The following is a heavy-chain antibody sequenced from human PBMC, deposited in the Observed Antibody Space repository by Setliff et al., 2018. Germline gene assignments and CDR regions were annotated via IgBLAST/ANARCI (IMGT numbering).Heavy chain of an antibody. Sequence: ASVKVSCKASGYTFTSYAMHWVRQAPGQRLEWMGWINAGNGNTKYSQKFQGRVTITRDTSASTAYMELRSLRSDDTAVYYCARDKELRGDYVDYWGQGTLVTVSS. CDR1: GYTFTSYA. CDR2: INAGNGNT. D-gene: IGHD2-21*01. CDR3: ARDKELRGDYVDY. J-gene: IGHJ4*02. V-gene: IGHV1-3*01.